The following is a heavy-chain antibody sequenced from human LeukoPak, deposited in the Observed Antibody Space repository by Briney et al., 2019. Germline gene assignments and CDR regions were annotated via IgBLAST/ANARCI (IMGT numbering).Heavy chain of an antibody. CDR2: ISGSGGST. CDR1: GFTFSSYS. CDR3: AKDLGSTGYLAY. D-gene: IGHD3-22*01. V-gene: IGHV3-23*01. Sequence: GGSLRLSCAASGFTFSSYSMTWVRQAPGKGLEWVSVISGSGGSTYYGDSVKGRFTISRDNSKNTLYLQMNSLRAEDTAVYYCAKDLGSTGYLAYWGQGTLVTVSS. J-gene: IGHJ4*02.